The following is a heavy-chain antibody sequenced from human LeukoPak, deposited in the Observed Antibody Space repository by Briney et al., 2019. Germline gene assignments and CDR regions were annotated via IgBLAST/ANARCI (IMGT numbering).Heavy chain of an antibody. CDR3: ARAYEDYYYGMDV. J-gene: IGHJ6*02. CDR2: IGTAGDT. D-gene: IGHD3-3*01. V-gene: IGHV3-13*01. CDR1: GFTFSSYD. Sequence: GGSPRLSCAASGFTFSSYDMHWVRQATGKGLEWVSAIGTAGDTYYPGSVKGRFTISRENAKNSLYLQMNSLRAGDTAVYYCARAYEDYYYGMDVWGQGTTVTVSS.